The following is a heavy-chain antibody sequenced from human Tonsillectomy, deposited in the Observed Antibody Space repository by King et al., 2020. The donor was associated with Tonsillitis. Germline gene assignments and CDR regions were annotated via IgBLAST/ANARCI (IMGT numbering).Heavy chain of an antibody. V-gene: IGHV3-30*03. D-gene: IGHD3-16*01. CDR3: ARDHRVGSGFVWIVY. Sequence: QLVQSGGGVVQPGGSLRLSCAASGFSFSDYGMHWVRQAPGKGLECVAVTSYDGTKKYYADSVRGRFSISKDNSKNTLYLQMTNLRAQDTAVYYCARDHRVGSGFVWIVYWGQGDLVTVSS. J-gene: IGHJ4*02. CDR1: GFSFSDYG. CDR2: TSYDGTKK.